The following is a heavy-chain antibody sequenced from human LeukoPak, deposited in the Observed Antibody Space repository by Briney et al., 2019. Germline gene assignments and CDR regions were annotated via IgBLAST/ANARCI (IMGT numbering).Heavy chain of an antibody. V-gene: IGHV1-18*01. CDR2: ISAYNGNT. J-gene: IGHJ3*02. D-gene: IGHD3-22*01. CDR3: ARVAGVDYYDSSGPPQLGAFDI. Sequence: GASVKVSCRASGYTFTSYGISWVRQAPGQGLEWMGWISAYNGNTNYAQKLQGRVTITADESTSTAYMELSSLRSEDTAVYYCARVAGVDYYDSSGPPQLGAFDIWGQGTMVTVSS. CDR1: GYTFTSYG.